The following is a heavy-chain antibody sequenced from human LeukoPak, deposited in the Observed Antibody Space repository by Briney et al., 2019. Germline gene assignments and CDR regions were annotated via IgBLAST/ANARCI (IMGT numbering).Heavy chain of an antibody. CDR3: AKVGDSSGYHFDY. Sequence: GGSLRRSCAASGFTFSSYSMNWVRQAPGKGLEWVSYISSSSSTIYYADSVKGRFTISRDNAKNSLYLQMNSLRAEDTALYYCAKVGDSSGYHFDYWGQGTLVTVSS. D-gene: IGHD3-22*01. CDR1: GFTFSSYS. V-gene: IGHV3-48*04. CDR2: ISSSSSTI. J-gene: IGHJ4*02.